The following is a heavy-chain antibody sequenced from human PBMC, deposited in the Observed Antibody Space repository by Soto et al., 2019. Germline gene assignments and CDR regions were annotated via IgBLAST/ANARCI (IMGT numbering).Heavy chain of an antibody. CDR3: ARRIAAAGTHPLCTHCYYYYMDV. J-gene: IGHJ6*03. D-gene: IGHD6-13*01. V-gene: IGHV5-51*01. Sequence: PGESLKISCKGSGYSFTSDWIGWVRQIPWKGLEWMGIIYPGDSDTRYSPSFQGQVTISADKSISTAYLQWSSLKASDTAMYYCARRIAAAGTHPLCTHCYYYYMDVWGKGTTVTVSS. CDR1: GYSFTSDW. CDR2: IYPGDSDT.